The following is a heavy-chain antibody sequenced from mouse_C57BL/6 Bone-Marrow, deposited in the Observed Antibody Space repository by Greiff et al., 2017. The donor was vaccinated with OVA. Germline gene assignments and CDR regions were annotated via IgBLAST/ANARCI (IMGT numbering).Heavy chain of an antibody. CDR2: IHPNSGST. CDR1: GYTFTSYW. V-gene: IGHV1-64*01. Sequence: QVQLQQPGAELVKPGASVKLSCKASGYTFTSYWMHWVKQRPGQGLEWIGMIHPNSGSTNYNEKFKSKATLTVDNSSSTAYLQLSSLTSENSAVYYCARNYYSNPGYFDVWGTGTTVTVSS. CDR3: ARNYYSNPGYFDV. J-gene: IGHJ1*03. D-gene: IGHD2-5*01.